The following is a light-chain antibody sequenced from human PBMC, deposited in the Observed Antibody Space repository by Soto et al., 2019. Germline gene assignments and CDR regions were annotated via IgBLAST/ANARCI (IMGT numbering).Light chain of an antibody. Sequence: QSVLTQPRSVSGSPGQSVTISCSGTSSDVGGYNYVSWYQQYPGKAPKLMIYDVSKRPSGVPDRFSGSKSGNTASLTISGLQAEDEADYYCCSYAVSNTLLSGGGTKVTVL. CDR2: DVS. CDR3: CSYAVSNTLL. V-gene: IGLV2-11*01. J-gene: IGLJ2*01. CDR1: SSDVGGYNY.